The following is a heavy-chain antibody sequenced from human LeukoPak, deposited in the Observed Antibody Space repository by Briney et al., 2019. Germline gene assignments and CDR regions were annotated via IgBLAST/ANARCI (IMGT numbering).Heavy chain of an antibody. V-gene: IGHV3-30*01. CDR1: GFTFSSYA. CDR2: ISYDGSNK. CDR3: ARANRIAARPKTWQFGFDY. J-gene: IGHJ4*02. Sequence: PGGSLRLSCAASGFTFSSYAMHWVRQAPGKGLEWVAVISYDGSNKYYADSVKGRFTISRDNSKNTLYLQMNSLRAEDTAVYYCARANRIAARPKTWQFGFDYWGQGTLVTVSS. D-gene: IGHD6-6*01.